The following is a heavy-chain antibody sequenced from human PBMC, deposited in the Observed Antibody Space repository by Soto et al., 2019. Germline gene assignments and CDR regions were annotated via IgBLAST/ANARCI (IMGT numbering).Heavy chain of an antibody. J-gene: IGHJ6*02. D-gene: IGHD6-13*01. CDR1: GYTFTSYG. CDR2: ISTYNGNT. CDR3: ARDGQQLVTPDPQRYYYCGMDV. V-gene: IGHV1-18*04. Sequence: ASVKVSCKASGYTFTSYGISWVRQAPGQGLEWMGWISTYNGNTNYAQKLQGRVTMTTDTSTSTAYMELRSLRSDDTAVYYCARDGQQLVTPDPQRYYYCGMDVWGQGTTVTVSS.